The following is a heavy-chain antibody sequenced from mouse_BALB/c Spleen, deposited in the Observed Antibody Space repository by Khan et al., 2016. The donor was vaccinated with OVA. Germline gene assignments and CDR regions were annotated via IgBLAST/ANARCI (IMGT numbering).Heavy chain of an antibody. Sequence: EVQLQESGPGLVKPSQSLSLTCTVTGYSITSDYAWNWIRQFPGNKLEWMGYISYSGRTSYNPSLKGQISITRDKSKNPSFLQLNSVTTEDTATYYCARSVTITTVVATDFDYWGQGTSLTVSS. CDR3: ARSVTITTVVATDFDY. D-gene: IGHD1-1*01. J-gene: IGHJ2*02. CDR2: ISYSGRT. V-gene: IGHV3-2*02. CDR1: GYSITSDYA.